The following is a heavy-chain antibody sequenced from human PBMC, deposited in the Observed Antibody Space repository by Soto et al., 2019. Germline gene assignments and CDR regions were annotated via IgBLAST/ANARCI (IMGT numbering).Heavy chain of an antibody. J-gene: IGHJ4*02. CDR2: IYSSGST. V-gene: IGHV3-53*01. Sequence: GGSLRLSCAASGFTVSNNYMTWVRQAPGKGLEWVSFIYSSGSTYYADSVKGRFTISRDNFKNTLYLQMNSLRAEDTAVYYCAKVGYTHGEPDYWGQGTLVTVSS. D-gene: IGHD5-18*01. CDR3: AKVGYTHGEPDY. CDR1: GFTVSNNY.